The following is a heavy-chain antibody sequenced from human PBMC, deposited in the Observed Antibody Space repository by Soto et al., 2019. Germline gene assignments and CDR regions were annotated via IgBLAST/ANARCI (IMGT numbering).Heavy chain of an antibody. V-gene: IGHV1-69*01. CDR3: ARDHRNYAFYYYYGMDV. Sequence: QVQLVQSGAEVKKPGSSVKVSCKASGGTFSSYAISWVRQAPGQGLEWMGGIIPIFGTANYAQKFQGRVTITADESTSTAHMELSSLRSEDTAVYYCARDHRNYAFYYYYGMDVWGQGTTVTVSS. CDR1: GGTFSSYA. J-gene: IGHJ6*02. D-gene: IGHD1-7*01. CDR2: IIPIFGTA.